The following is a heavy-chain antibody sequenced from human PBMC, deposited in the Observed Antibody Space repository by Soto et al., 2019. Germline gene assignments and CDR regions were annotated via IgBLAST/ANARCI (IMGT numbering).Heavy chain of an antibody. CDR3: ARGKVAGITRLSCDALDI. CDR2: INPNSGGT. V-gene: IGHV1-2*04. Sequence: GASVKVSCKASGYTFTGYYMHWVRQAPGQGLEWMGWINPNSGGTNYAQKFQGWVTMTRDTSISTAYMELSRLRSDDTAVYYCARGKVAGITRLSCDALDIWGQGTMVTVSS. D-gene: IGHD6-19*01. CDR1: GYTFTGYY. J-gene: IGHJ3*02.